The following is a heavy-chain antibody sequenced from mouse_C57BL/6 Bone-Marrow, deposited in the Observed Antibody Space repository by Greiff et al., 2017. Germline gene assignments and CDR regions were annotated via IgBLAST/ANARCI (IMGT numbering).Heavy chain of an antibody. J-gene: IGHJ4*01. CDR3: ARRVDDYDGGAYYYAMDY. D-gene: IGHD2-4*01. CDR2: ISSGSSTI. CDR1: GFTFSDYG. V-gene: IGHV5-17*01. Sequence: EVQLVESGGGLVKPGGSLKLSCAASGFTFSDYGMHWVRQAPEQGLEWVAYISSGSSTIYYADTVKGRFTISRDNAKNTLFLPMTILRSGDTARYYCARRVDDYDGGAYYYAMDYWGQGTSVTVSS.